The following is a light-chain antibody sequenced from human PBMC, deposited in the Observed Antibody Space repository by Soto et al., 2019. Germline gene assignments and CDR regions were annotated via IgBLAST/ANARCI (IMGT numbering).Light chain of an antibody. CDR2: DAS. CDR3: QQRNTWPLT. V-gene: IGKV3-11*01. J-gene: IGKJ4*01. Sequence: EIVLTQSPGTLSLSAGERATLSCRASQSVSSYLAWYQQKPGQAPRLLIYDASNRATGIPPRFSGSGSGTDFTLTISSLEPEDFAVYYCQQRNTWPLTFGGGTKVDIK. CDR1: QSVSSY.